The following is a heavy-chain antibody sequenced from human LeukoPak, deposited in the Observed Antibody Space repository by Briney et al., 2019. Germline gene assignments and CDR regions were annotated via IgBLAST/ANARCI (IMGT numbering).Heavy chain of an antibody. J-gene: IGHJ3*01. D-gene: IGHD3-22*01. Sequence: SETLSLTCSVSGGSIGDYYWSWIRQPPGKGLDWVGHISNSGSSYYSPSLRSRVTMSLDTSNNRISLRLSSATAADTAVYYCARQTRYYDSTGYPVLGIFDPWGQGTTVTVSS. CDR2: ISNSGSS. V-gene: IGHV4-59*01. CDR1: GGSIGDYY. CDR3: ARQTRYYDSTGYPVLGIFDP.